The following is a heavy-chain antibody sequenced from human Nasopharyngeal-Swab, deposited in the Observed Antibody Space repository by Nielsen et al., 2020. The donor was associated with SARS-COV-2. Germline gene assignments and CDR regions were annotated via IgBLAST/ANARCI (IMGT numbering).Heavy chain of an antibody. CDR2: IYFGGNT. D-gene: IGHD6-25*01. J-gene: IGHJ6*02. CDR1: GGSISSNF. CDR3: ARSSAQEAGHYYYYYDMNV. V-gene: IGHV4-4*09. Sequence: SETLSLTCTVSGGSISSNFWNWIRQPPGKGLEWIGFIYFGGNTKYNPSLKSRVTISVDKSKNQFSLDLSSVTAADTAVYYCARSSAQEAGHYYYYYDMNVWGQGTTVTVSS.